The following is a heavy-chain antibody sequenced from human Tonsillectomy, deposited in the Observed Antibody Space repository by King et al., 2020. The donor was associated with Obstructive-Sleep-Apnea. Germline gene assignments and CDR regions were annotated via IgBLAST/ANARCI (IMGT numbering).Heavy chain of an antibody. D-gene: IGHD5-18*01. CDR1: GYTFSGYY. CDR2: INPNSGGT. V-gene: IGHV1-2*02. J-gene: IGHJ2*01. CDR3: ARGSDSYGPWYFAL. Sequence: QLVQSGAEVKKPGASVKVSCKASGYTFSGYYMHWVRQAPGQGLEWMGWINPNSGGTDYAQKFQGRVTMSRDTSISTAYMEVSRLRSDDTAVYYCARGSDSYGPWYFALWGRGTQVTVSS.